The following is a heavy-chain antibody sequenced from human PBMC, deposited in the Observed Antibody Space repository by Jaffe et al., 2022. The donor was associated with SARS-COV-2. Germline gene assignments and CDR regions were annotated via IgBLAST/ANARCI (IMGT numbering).Heavy chain of an antibody. CDR1: GFTFDDYA. CDR3: ANFPIVGARDAFDI. Sequence: EVQLVESGGGLVQPGRSLRLSCAASGFTFDDYAMHWVRQAPGKGLEWVSGISWNSGSIGYADSVKGRFTISRDNAKNSLYLQMNSLRAEDTALYYCANFPIVGARDAFDIWGQGTMVTVSS. V-gene: IGHV3-9*01. J-gene: IGHJ3*02. D-gene: IGHD1-26*01. CDR2: ISWNSGSI.